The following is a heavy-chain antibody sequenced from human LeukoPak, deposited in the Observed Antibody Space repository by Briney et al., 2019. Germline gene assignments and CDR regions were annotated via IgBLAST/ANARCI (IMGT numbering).Heavy chain of an antibody. CDR2: INPNSGGT. CDR3: ARNYYDSSGYLNYSDY. V-gene: IGHV1-2*02. D-gene: IGHD3-22*01. J-gene: IGHJ4*02. Sequence: ASVKVSCKASGHTFTGYYMHWVRQAPGQGLEWMGWINPNSGGTNYAQKFQGRVTMTRDTSISTAYMELSRLRSDDTAVYYCARNYYDSSGYLNYSDYWGQGTLVTVSS. CDR1: GHTFTGYY.